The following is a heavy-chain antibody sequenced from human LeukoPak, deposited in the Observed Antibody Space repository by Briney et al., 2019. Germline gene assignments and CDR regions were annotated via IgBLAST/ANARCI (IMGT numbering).Heavy chain of an antibody. CDR1: GFTFSSYS. V-gene: IGHV3-21*01. CDR3: AREGYYYDSSGYYDY. D-gene: IGHD3-22*01. Sequence: GGSLRLSCAASGFTFSSYSMNWVRQAPEKGLEWVSSISSSSSYIYYADSVKGRLTISRDNAKNSLYLQMNSLRAEDTAVYYCAREGYYYDSSGYYDYWGQGTLVTVSS. CDR2: ISSSSSYI. J-gene: IGHJ4*02.